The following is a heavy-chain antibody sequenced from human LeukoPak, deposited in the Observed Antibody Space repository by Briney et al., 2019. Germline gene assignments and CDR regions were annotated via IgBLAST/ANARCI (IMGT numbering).Heavy chain of an antibody. V-gene: IGHV1-8*01. CDR1: GYTFTSYD. J-gene: IGHJ5*02. Sequence: ASVKVSCKASGYTFTSYDINWVRQATGQGLEWMGWMHPNSGNTGYAQNFQGRVTMTRNTSISTAYMELSSLRSEDTAVYYCARGAPQYYYGSGTGSWFDPWGQGTLVTVSS. D-gene: IGHD3-10*01. CDR2: MHPNSGNT. CDR3: ARGAPQYYYGSGTGSWFDP.